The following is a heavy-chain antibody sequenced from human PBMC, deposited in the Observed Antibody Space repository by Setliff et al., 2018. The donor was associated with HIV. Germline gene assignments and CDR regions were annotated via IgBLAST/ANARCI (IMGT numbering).Heavy chain of an antibody. CDR1: GYTFTAYA. CDR3: ARVPRWYYYDSSGYPDY. D-gene: IGHD3-22*01. CDR2: INAGNGNT. V-gene: IGHV1-3*01. J-gene: IGHJ4*02. Sequence: GASVKVSCKASGYTFTAYAMHWVRQAPGQRLEWMGWINAGNGNTKYSQKLQGRVTITRDTSASTAYMELSSLRSEDTAVYYCARVPRWYYYDSSGYPDYWGQGTLVTVSS.